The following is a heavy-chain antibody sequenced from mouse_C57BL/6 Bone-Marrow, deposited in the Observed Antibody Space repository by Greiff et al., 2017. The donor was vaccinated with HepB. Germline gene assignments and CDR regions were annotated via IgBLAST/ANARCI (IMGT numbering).Heavy chain of an antibody. D-gene: IGHD3-1*01. CDR2: IDPSDSYI. Sequence: QVQLQQPGAEFVKPGASVKLSCKASGYTFTSYWMQWVKQRPGQGLEWIGEIDPSDSYINYNQKFKGKATLTVEPSSSPAYMQLRLLSSEDSAVCYWARRASLLSWFAYLGPGTLVTVSA. J-gene: IGHJ3*01. CDR3: ARRASLLSWFAY. V-gene: IGHV1-50*01. CDR1: GYTFTSYW.